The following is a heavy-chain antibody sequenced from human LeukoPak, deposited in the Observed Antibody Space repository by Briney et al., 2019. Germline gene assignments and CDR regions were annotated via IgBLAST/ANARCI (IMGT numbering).Heavy chain of an antibody. CDR3: AKDYYGSGSYTLWDYYGMDV. J-gene: IGHJ6*02. V-gene: IGHV3-9*01. D-gene: IGHD3-10*01. CDR2: ISWNSGSI. CDR1: GFTFDDYA. Sequence: GGSLRPSCAASGFTFDDYAMRWVRQAPGKGLEWVSGISWNSGSIGYADSVKGRFTISRDNAKNSLYLQMNSLRAEDTALYYCAKDYYGSGSYTLWDYYGMDVWGQGTTVTVSS.